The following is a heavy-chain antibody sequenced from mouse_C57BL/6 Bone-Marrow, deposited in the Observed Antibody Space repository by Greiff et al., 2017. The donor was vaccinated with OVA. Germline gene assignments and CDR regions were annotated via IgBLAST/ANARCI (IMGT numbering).Heavy chain of an antibody. D-gene: IGHD1-1*01. V-gene: IGHV14-3*01. CDR2: IDPANGNT. Sequence: EVQLQESVAELVRPGASVKLSCTASGFNIKNTYMHWVKQRPEQGLEWIGRIDPANGNTKYDPKFQGKATLTADTSSNTAYLQLSSLTSEDTAIYYWASGYYGSRKAYWYFDGWGTGTTVTVAS. CDR1: GFNIKNTY. CDR3: ASGYYGSRKAYWYFDG. J-gene: IGHJ1*03.